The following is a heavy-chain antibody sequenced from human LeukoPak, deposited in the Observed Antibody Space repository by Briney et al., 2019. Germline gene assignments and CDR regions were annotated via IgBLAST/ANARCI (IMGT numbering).Heavy chain of an antibody. Sequence: GGSLRLSCAASGSTFSSYAMSWVRQAPGKGLEWVSAISGSGGSTYYADSVKGRFTISRDNSKNTLYLQMNSLRAEDTAVYYCARGIVWFGNYYYGMDVWGQGTTVTVSS. CDR1: GSTFSSYA. CDR2: ISGSGGST. CDR3: ARGIVWFGNYYYGMDV. J-gene: IGHJ6*02. D-gene: IGHD3-10*01. V-gene: IGHV3-23*01.